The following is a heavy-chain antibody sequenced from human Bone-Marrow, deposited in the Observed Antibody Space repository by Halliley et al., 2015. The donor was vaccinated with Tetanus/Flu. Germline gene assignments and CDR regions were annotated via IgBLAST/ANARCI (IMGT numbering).Heavy chain of an antibody. CDR3: ARGRVYGDFASFDL. V-gene: IGHV4-59*01. J-gene: IGHJ2*01. D-gene: IGHD4-17*01. CDR1: GDSLGSYY. CDR2: IFYGGST. Sequence: TLSLTCTVSGDSLGSYYWSWIRQPPGKGLEWIGYIFYGGSTRYNPSLNSRVTISKDTSKNQFSLKVTSVTAADTAVYYCARGRVYGDFASFDLWGRGSLVTVSS.